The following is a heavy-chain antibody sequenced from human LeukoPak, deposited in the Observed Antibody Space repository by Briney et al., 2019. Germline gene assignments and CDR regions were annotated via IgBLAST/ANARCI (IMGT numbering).Heavy chain of an antibody. CDR3: ARRDRSPRAFDI. Sequence: GASLKISCKGSGYSFTSYWIGWVRQMTGKRLDWMGIIYPGDSDTRYSPSFQGQVTISADKSISAAYLQWSSLKASDTAMYYCARRDRSPRAFDIWGQGTMVTVSS. J-gene: IGHJ3*02. V-gene: IGHV5-51*01. CDR1: GYSFTSYW. D-gene: IGHD3-22*01. CDR2: IYPGDSDT.